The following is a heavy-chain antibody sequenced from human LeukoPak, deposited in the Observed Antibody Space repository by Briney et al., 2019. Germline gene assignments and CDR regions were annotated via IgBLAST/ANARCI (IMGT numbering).Heavy chain of an antibody. CDR2: IYTSGST. CDR3: ARGLWFGDENPPYFDY. D-gene: IGHD3-10*01. CDR1: GGSISSGSYY. J-gene: IGHJ4*02. Sequence: SETLSLTCTVSGGSISSGSYYWSWIRQPAGKGLEWIGRIYTSGSTNYNPSLKSRVTISIDTSKNQFSLKLSSVTAADTAVYYCARGLWFGDENPPYFDYWGQGTLVTVSS. V-gene: IGHV4-61*02.